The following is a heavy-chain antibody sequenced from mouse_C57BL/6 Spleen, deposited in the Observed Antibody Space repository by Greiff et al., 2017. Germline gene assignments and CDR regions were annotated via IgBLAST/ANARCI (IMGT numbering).Heavy chain of an antibody. CDR1: GYAFSSSW. CDR2: IYPGDGDT. J-gene: IGHJ1*03. Sequence: VQLQQSGPELVKPGASVKISCKASGYAFSSSWMNWVKQRPGKGLEWIGRIYPGDGDTNYNGKFKGKATLTADKSSSTAYMQLSSLTSEDSAVYFCANYYGSSSHWYFDVWGTGTTVTVSS. D-gene: IGHD1-1*01. CDR3: ANYYGSSSHWYFDV. V-gene: IGHV1-82*01.